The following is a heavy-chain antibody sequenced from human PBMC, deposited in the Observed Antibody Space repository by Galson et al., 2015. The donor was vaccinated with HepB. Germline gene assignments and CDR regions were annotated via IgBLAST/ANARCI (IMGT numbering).Heavy chain of an antibody. J-gene: IGHJ6*03. D-gene: IGHD3-3*01. V-gene: IGHV1-69*10. CDR3: ARAPPGSIAIFGMVSYYYDMDV. CDR1: GGTFSSYA. Sequence: SVKVSCKASGGTFSSYAISWVRQAPGQGLEWMGGIIPVLHITNYAQKFHGRVTMTADKSTSTAYMELRSLRSEDTSVYYCARAPPGSIAIFGMVSYYYDMDVWGKGTTVTVSS. CDR2: IIPVLHIT.